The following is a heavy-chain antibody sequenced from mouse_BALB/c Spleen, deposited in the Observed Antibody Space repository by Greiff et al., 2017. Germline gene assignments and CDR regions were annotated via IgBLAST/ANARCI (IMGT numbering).Heavy chain of an antibody. Sequence: DVKLVESGGGLVKPGGSLKLSCAASGFTFSSYAMSWVRQTPEKRLEWVASISSGGSTYYPDSVKGRFTISRDNARNILYLQMSSLRSEDTAMYYCARGGYLYYFDYWGQGTTLTVSS. V-gene: IGHV5-6-5*01. J-gene: IGHJ2*01. CDR3: ARGGYLYYFDY. CDR1: GFTFSSYA. CDR2: ISSGGST. D-gene: IGHD2-3*01.